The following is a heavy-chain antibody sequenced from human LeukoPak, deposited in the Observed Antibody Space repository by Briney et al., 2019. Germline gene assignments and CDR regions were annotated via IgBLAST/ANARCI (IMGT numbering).Heavy chain of an antibody. D-gene: IGHD3-22*01. CDR3: ASNYYDSSGYPPFDY. Sequence: ASVKVSCKASGFTFTSSAVQWVRQARGQRLEWIGWVVVGSGNTNYAQKFQERVTITRDMSTSTAYMELSSLRSEDTAVYYCASNYYDSSGYPPFDYWGQGTLVTVSS. J-gene: IGHJ4*02. CDR2: VVVGSGNT. V-gene: IGHV1-58*01. CDR1: GFTFTSSA.